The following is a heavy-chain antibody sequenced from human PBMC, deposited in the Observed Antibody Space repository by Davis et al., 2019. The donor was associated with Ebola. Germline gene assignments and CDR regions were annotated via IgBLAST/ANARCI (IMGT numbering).Heavy chain of an antibody. Sequence: GESLKISCAASGFTFSSYGMHWVRQAPGKGLEWVAVIWYDGSNKYYADSVKGRFTISRDNSKNTLYLQMNSLRAEDTAVYYCARGKGIWYFDLWGRGTLVTVSS. CDR2: IWYDGSNK. CDR1: GFTFSSYG. J-gene: IGHJ2*01. CDR3: ARGKGIWYFDL. D-gene: IGHD3-10*01. V-gene: IGHV3-33*01.